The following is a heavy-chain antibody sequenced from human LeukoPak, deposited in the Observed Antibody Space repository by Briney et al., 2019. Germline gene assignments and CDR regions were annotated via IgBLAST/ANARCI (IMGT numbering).Heavy chain of an antibody. CDR2: ITPNTGGT. Sequence: ASVKVSCKASGGTFSSYAISWVRQAPGQGLEWMGWITPNTGGTNYAQKFQGRVTMTRDTSINTAYMELRRLRSDDTAVYYCARAARVSYYDNSPYGMDVWGQGTTVTVSS. D-gene: IGHD3-22*01. CDR1: GGTFSSYA. J-gene: IGHJ6*02. V-gene: IGHV1-2*02. CDR3: ARAARVSYYDNSPYGMDV.